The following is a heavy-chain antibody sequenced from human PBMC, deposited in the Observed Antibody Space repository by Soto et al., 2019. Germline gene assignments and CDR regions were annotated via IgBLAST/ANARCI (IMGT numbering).Heavy chain of an antibody. CDR1: GGSISSSPHY. Sequence: SETLSLTCTVSGGSISSSPHYWGWIRQPPGKGLEWIASIHYRGITNYNPSLMGRVTISVDTSKNQFSVKLSSVTAADTAVYYCARHGRPLGLDPWGLGTLVTVAS. J-gene: IGHJ5*02. D-gene: IGHD6-6*01. V-gene: IGHV4-39*01. CDR3: ARHGRPLGLDP. CDR2: IHYRGIT.